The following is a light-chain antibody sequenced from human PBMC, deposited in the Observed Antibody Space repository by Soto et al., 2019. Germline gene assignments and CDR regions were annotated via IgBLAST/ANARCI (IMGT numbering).Light chain of an antibody. CDR1: QSISSW. CDR2: TAS. Sequence: DIQMTQSPSTLSASVGDRVTITCRASQSISSWLAWYQQKAGKAPNLLIYTASSFESGVPSRFSGSGSGTEFTLTISILQPDDFATYYCQQYNSYPLTFGVGTQVEIK. CDR3: QQYNSYPLT. J-gene: IGKJ4*01. V-gene: IGKV1-5*03.